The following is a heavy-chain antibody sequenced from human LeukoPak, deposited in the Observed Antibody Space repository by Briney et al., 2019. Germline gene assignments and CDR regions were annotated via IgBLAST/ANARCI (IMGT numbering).Heavy chain of an antibody. J-gene: IGHJ4*02. V-gene: IGHV3-23*01. Sequence: GGSLRLSCAASGFTFSSYAMSWVRQAPGKGLEWVSAISGSGGSTYYADSVKGRLTISRDNSKNTLYLQMNSLRAEDTAVYYCAKVVLLWFGEFPNYFDYWGQGTLVTVSS. CDR3: AKVVLLWFGEFPNYFDY. CDR1: GFTFSSYA. D-gene: IGHD3-10*01. CDR2: ISGSGGST.